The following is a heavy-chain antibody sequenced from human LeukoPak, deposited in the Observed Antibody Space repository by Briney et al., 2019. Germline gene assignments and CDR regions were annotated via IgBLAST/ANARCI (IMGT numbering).Heavy chain of an antibody. CDR3: ARSPILLWFGEGKCWFDP. CDR2: INPNSGGT. V-gene: IGHV1-2*02. CDR1: GYTFTGYY. J-gene: IGHJ5*02. Sequence: GASVKVSCKASGYTFTGYYMHWVRQAPGQGLEWMGWINPNSGGTNYAQKFQGRVTMTRDTSISTAYMELSRLRSDDTAVYYCARSPILLWFGEGKCWFDPWGQGTLVTVSS. D-gene: IGHD3-10*01.